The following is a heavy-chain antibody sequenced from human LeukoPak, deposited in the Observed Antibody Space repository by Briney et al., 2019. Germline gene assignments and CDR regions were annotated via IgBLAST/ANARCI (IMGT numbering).Heavy chain of an antibody. CDR3: AKDLVTGSLDY. CDR2: ISNGAGST. Sequence: GGSLRLSCTASGFTLSTAWMHWVRQPPGKGLEWVSSISNGAGSTYYADSVRGRFSISRDNSKNTVSLQMNSLRAEDTAIYYCAKDLVTGSLDYWGQGTLVTVSS. CDR1: GFTLSTAW. D-gene: IGHD3-10*01. J-gene: IGHJ4*02. V-gene: IGHV3-23*01.